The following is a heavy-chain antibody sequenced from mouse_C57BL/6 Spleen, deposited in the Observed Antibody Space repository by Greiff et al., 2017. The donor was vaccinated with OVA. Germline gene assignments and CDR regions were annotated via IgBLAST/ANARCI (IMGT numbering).Heavy chain of an antibody. J-gene: IGHJ2*01. CDR1: GYTFTSYW. V-gene: IGHV1-72*01. Sequence: QVQLQQSGAELVKPGASVKLSCKASGYTFTSYWMHWVKQRPGRGLEWIGRIDPNSGGTKYNEKFKSKATLTVDKPSSTAYMQLSSLTSEDSAVYYCARRAGVTTVVEGYFDYWGQGTTLTVSS. D-gene: IGHD1-1*01. CDR3: ARRAGVTTVVEGYFDY. CDR2: IDPNSGGT.